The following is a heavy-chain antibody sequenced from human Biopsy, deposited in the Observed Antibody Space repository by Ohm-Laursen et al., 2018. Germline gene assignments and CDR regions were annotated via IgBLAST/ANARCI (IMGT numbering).Heavy chain of an antibody. CDR3: ARMPHFDY. J-gene: IGHJ4*02. Sequence: GTLSLTCTVSGGPISGYNWSWIRKSPGKGLEWLAYISYTGGITSNPSLNGRATMSLDTSKNQFSLRLIYVTSADTAVYYFARMPHFDYWGQGSLVTVSS. V-gene: IGHV4-59*01. D-gene: IGHD2-2*01. CDR2: ISYTGGI. CDR1: GGPISGYN.